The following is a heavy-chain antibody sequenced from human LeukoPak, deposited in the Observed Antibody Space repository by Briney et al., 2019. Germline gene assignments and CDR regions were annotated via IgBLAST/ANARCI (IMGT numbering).Heavy chain of an antibody. Sequence: GGSLRLSCAASGFTFSSYAMSWVRQAPGKGLKWVSAISGSGGSTYYADSVKGRFTISRDNSKNTLYLQMNSLRAEDTAVYYCATEAGQYYDSSGYYLHSLDYWGQGTLVTVSS. CDR1: GFTFSSYA. CDR3: ATEAGQYYDSSGYYLHSLDY. CDR2: ISGSGGST. D-gene: IGHD3-22*01. J-gene: IGHJ4*02. V-gene: IGHV3-23*01.